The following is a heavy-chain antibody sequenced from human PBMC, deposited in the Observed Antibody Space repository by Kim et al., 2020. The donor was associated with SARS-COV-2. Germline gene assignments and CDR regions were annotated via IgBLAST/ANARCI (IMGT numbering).Heavy chain of an antibody. D-gene: IGHD3-22*01. CDR2: IYHSGST. CDR3: ARVPNTYYDSSGYHYYYYMDV. CDR1: GGSISSGGYS. J-gene: IGHJ6*03. Sequence: SETLSLTCAVSGGSISSGGYSWSWIRQPPGKGLEWIGYIYHSGSTYYNPSLKSRVTISVDRSKNQFSLKLSSVTAADTAVYYCARVPNTYYDSSGYHYYYYMDVWGKGTTVTVSS. V-gene: IGHV4-30-2*01.